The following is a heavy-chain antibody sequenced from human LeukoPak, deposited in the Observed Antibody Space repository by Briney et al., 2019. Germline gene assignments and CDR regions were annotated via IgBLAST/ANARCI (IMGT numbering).Heavy chain of an antibody. CDR1: GGSFSGYY. V-gene: IGHV4-34*01. CDR3: ARDSTSSSWYFPTRDYYGMDV. CDR2: INHSGST. D-gene: IGHD6-13*01. J-gene: IGHJ6*02. Sequence: PSETLSLTCAVYGGSFSGYYWSWIRQPPGKGLEWIGEINHSGSTNYNPSLKSRVTISVDTSKNQFSLKLSSVTAADTAVYYCARDSTSSSWYFPTRDYYGMDVWGRGTTVTVSS.